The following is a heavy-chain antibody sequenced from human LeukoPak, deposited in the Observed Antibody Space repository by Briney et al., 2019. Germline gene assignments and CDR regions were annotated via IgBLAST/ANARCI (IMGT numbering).Heavy chain of an antibody. V-gene: IGHV1-8*01. CDR1: GYTFINFP. Sequence: ASVKVSCKASGYTFINFPLSWVRQAPGRGPEWVGWIYPNNSTRGYAKNFQGRVVLTRDTSISTAYMELRSLKSEDTAVYYCARGKVLFDHGGQGSLVAVSS. CDR3: ARGKVLFDH. CDR2: IYPNNSTR. J-gene: IGHJ4*02.